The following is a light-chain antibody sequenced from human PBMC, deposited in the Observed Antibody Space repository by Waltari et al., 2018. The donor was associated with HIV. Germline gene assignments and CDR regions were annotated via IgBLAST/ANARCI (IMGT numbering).Light chain of an antibody. CDR2: RDY. CDR3: VAWDDSLSGYV. V-gene: IGLV1-47*01. J-gene: IGLJ1*01. CDR1: SSNVGRKP. Sequence: QSVLTQPPSASGTLGQRVTISCPGSSSNVGRKPAYWFQQVPGTAPKLLIYRDYQRRSGIPDRFSGSKSGASASLTISGLRSEDEADYYCVAWDDSLSGYVFGTGTKVSVL.